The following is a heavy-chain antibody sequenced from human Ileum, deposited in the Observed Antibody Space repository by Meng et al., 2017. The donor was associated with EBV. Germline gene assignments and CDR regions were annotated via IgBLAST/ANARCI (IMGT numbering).Heavy chain of an antibody. V-gene: IGHV4-59*01. CDR3: ASDGGWVVDNHHFDY. D-gene: IGHD2-15*01. CDR1: GGSFGSYY. CDR2: IYYNGNT. Sequence: QVPLQEAGSGLVEHSEHPSPPCSVSGGSFGSYYWNWIRQSPGKGLEWIGYIYYNGNTDYNPSLRSRGTRSVDTSKNQFSLKLTSVTAADTAVYYCASDGGWVVDNHHFDYWGQGLLVTVSS. J-gene: IGHJ4*02.